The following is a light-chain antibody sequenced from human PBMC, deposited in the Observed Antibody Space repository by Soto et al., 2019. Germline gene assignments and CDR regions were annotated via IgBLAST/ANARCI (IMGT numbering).Light chain of an antibody. CDR1: SGHSSYA. Sequence: QSVLTQSPSASASLGASVKLTCTLSSGHSSYAIAWHQQQPEKGPRYLMKLNSDGSHSKGDGIPDRFSGSKSGTSASLAITGLQAEDEADYYCQSYDSSLSAYVFGTGTKLTVL. CDR2: LNSDGSH. CDR3: QSYDSSLSAYV. J-gene: IGLJ1*01. V-gene: IGLV4-69*01.